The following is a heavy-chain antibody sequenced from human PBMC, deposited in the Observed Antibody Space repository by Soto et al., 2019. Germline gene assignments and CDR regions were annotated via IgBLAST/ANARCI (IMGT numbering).Heavy chain of an antibody. CDR2: IWYDGSNK. D-gene: IGHD6-6*01. CDR1: GFTFSSYG. CDR3: AREGRARNFDY. V-gene: IGHV3-33*01. Sequence: QVQLVESGGGVVQPGRSLRLSCAASGFTFSSYGMHWVRQAPGKGLEWVAVIWYDGSNKYYADSVKGRFTISRDNSKNTLYLQMNSLRAEDTAVYYCAREGRARNFDYWGQGTLVTVSS. J-gene: IGHJ4*02.